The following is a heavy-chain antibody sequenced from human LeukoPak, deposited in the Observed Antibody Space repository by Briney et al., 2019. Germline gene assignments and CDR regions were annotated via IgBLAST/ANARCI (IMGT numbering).Heavy chain of an antibody. CDR2: IWYDGSNK. J-gene: IGHJ4*02. V-gene: IGHV3-33*01. D-gene: IGHD5-18*01. CDR1: GFTFSSYG. Sequence: GRSLRLSCAASGFTFSSYGIHWVRQAPGKGLEWVAVIWYDGSNKYYADSVKGRFTISRDNSKNTLYLQMNSLRAEDTAVYYCARAVDTAMVLWGQGTLVTVSP. CDR3: ARAVDTAMVL.